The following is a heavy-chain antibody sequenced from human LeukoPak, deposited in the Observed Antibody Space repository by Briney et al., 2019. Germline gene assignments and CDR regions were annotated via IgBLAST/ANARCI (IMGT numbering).Heavy chain of an antibody. V-gene: IGHV1-18*01. CDR3: ARWQLPAVIFNYYYSAVDV. Sequence: ASVKVSCKAFRYTFYNYGIIWVRQAPGQGLEWMGWISAYNGNTRYAQKIQDRVAMTTDTSTNTAYVELRSLRYDDTGVYYCARWQLPAVIFNYYYSAVDVWGQGTTVTVSS. D-gene: IGHD2-2*01. CDR2: ISAYNGNT. J-gene: IGHJ6*02. CDR1: RYTFYNYG.